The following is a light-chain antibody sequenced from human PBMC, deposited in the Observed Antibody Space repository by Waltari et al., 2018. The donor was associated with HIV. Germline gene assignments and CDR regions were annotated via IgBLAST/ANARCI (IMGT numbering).Light chain of an antibody. J-gene: IGKJ1*01. CDR3: MQAVQTPPT. CDR2: LGA. Sequence: EIVMIQSPLSLPVTPGEPASISCRSSQSLLQSNGYNYLDWYLQKPWQSPQLLIYLGANRASGVPDRFSGSGSGTDFTLTLSRVEAEDVGIYYCMQAVQTPPTFGQGTRVEIK. CDR1: QSLLQSNGYNY. V-gene: IGKV2-28*01.